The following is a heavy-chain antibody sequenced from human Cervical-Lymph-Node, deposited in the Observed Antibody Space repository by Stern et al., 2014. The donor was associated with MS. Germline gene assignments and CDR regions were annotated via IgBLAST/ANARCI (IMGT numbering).Heavy chain of an antibody. CDR3: AREGARGAAGS. J-gene: IGHJ4*02. Sequence: QVQLQESGPGLVKPSQTLSLICTVSGGSINNGSYYWNWIRQHPGKGLEWIGSIHRSGSTYDNPSLKSRVTISVDTSKNHFSVNLASVTAADTAVYYCAREGARGAAGSWGQGTLVTVSS. CDR1: GGSINNGSYY. V-gene: IGHV4-31*03. CDR2: IHRSGST. D-gene: IGHD6-13*01.